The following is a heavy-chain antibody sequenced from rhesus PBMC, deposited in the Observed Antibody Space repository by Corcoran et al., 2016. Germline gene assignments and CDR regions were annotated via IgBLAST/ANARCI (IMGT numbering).Heavy chain of an antibody. Sequence: QVQLQESGPGLVQPSETLSLTCAVSGGSFSGYNWGWVRQSPGKGVEWMWYISGRIADTVHNHARMGRVTSSPDTSKNQCSLKLGSSTAADTAVYYCARGQLQYLDWLSSKDWGQGVLVTVSS. CDR3: ARGQLQYLDWLSSKD. CDR2: ISGRIADT. J-gene: IGHJ4*01. V-gene: IGHV4-165*01. D-gene: IGHD3-3*01. CDR1: GGSFSGYN.